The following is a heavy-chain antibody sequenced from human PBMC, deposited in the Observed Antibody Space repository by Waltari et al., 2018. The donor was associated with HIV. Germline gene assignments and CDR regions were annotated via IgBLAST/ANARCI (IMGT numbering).Heavy chain of an antibody. CDR3: VKDVTVTHYGVYYSGLDV. V-gene: IGHV3-74*03. CDR1: GFVFGSPW. D-gene: IGHD4-17*01. J-gene: IGHJ6*02. Sequence: VESGGIPVQPGGSLRLSCTASGFVFGSPWMHWVRQSPGKGLVWVSRIDSDGFCAKYADAVKGRFTISRDNGKNKLFLEMKSLRVEDSGIYYCVKDVTVTHYGVYYSGLDVWGQGTTVTV. CDR2: IDSDGFCA.